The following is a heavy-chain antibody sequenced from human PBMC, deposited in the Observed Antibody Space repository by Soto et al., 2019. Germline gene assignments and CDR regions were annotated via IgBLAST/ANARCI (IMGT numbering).Heavy chain of an antibody. CDR1: GFTFSSYA. Sequence: QVQLVESGGGVVQPGRSLRLSCAASGFTFSSYAMHWVRQAPGKGLEWVAVISYDGSNKYYADSVKGRFTISRDNSKNTLYLQMNSLRAEDTAVYYCARDAIVGAHRAGYFQHWGQGTLVTVSS. J-gene: IGHJ1*01. V-gene: IGHV3-30-3*01. CDR2: ISYDGSNK. D-gene: IGHD1-26*01. CDR3: ARDAIVGAHRAGYFQH.